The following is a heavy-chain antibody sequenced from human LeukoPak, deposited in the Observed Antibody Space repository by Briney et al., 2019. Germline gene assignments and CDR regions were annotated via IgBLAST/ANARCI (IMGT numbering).Heavy chain of an antibody. CDR1: GFTFSSYA. D-gene: IGHD6-13*01. CDR3: ARVDSSSWYLGY. Sequence: GGSLRLSCAASGFTFSSYAMHWVRQAPGKGLEWVAVISYDGSNKYYAVSVKGRFTISRDNSKNTLYLQMNSLRAEDTAVYYCARVDSSSWYLGYWGQGTLVTVSS. J-gene: IGHJ4*02. CDR2: ISYDGSNK. V-gene: IGHV3-30*04.